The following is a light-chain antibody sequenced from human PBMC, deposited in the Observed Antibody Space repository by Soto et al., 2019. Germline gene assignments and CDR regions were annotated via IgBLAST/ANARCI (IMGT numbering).Light chain of an antibody. CDR2: KAS. V-gene: IGKV1-5*03. J-gene: IGKJ1*01. Sequence: DIHMTQSPSTLSPSLGGLVTITSRASQRISTWLAWYQQKPGKAPKLLIYKASTLKSGVPSRFSGSGSGTEFTLTISSLQPDDFATYYCQHYNSYSEAFGQGTKVDTK. CDR3: QHYNSYSEA. CDR1: QRISTW.